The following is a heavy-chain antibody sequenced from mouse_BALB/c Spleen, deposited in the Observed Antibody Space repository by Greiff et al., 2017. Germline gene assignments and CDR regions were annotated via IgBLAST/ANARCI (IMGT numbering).Heavy chain of an antibody. CDR1: GFSLTSYG. J-gene: IGHJ4*01. V-gene: IGHV2-2*02. Sequence: QVQLKQSGPGLVQPSQSLSITCTVSGFSLTSYGVHWVSQSPGKGLEWLGVIWSGGSTEYNEAFISRLSISKDNSKSQFFFKMNSQQANDTAIYYCARLDYDPYYYAIEYWGQVTSVTVSS. D-gene: IGHD2-4*01. CDR3: ARLDYDPYYYAIEY. CDR2: IWSGGST.